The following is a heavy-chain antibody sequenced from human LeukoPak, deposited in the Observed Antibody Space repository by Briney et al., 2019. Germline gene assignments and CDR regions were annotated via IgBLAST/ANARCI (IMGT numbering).Heavy chain of an antibody. J-gene: IGHJ3*02. CDR2: ISSSGSTI. CDR1: GFTFSSYE. CDR3: ARVFGNAFDI. Sequence: PGGSLRLSCAASGFTFSSYEMNWVRQAPGKGLEWVSYISSSGSTIYYADSVKGRFTIPRDNAKNSLYLQMNSLRAEDTAVYYCARVFGNAFDIWGQGTMVTVSS. V-gene: IGHV3-48*03. D-gene: IGHD3-3*01.